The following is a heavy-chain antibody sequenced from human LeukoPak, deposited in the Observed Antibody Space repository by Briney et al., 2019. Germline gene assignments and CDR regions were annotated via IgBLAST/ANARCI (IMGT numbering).Heavy chain of an antibody. CDR3: AKPKHKWNFSAD. Sequence: GRSLRLSCAASGFTFTSYAMYWVRQAQGKGLEWVSGVSDSGDGTYYAHSVMGRFSISRDNSKNMIYLQMNSLRAEDTAIYYCAKPKHKWNFSADWGQGALVTVSS. J-gene: IGHJ4*02. V-gene: IGHV3-23*01. CDR1: GFTFTSYA. D-gene: IGHD1-1*01. CDR2: VSDSGDGT.